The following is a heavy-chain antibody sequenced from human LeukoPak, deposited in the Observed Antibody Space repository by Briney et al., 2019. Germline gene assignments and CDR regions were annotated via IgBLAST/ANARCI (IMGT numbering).Heavy chain of an antibody. D-gene: IGHD3-10*01. Sequence: GGSLRLSCAVSGFSFSSYAMRWVRQAPGKGLEWLSEISGGGEDTHYADPVKGRFTISRDNSKNTLYLQMNSLRDEDTAVYFCTTSWPKVREGDQWGQGTLVTVS. V-gene: IGHV3-23*01. CDR2: ISGGGEDT. CDR1: GFSFSSYA. J-gene: IGHJ1*01. CDR3: TTSWPKVREGDQ.